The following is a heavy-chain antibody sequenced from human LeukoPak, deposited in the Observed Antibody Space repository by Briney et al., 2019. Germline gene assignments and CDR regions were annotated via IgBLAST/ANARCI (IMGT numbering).Heavy chain of an antibody. D-gene: IGHD2-2*01. Sequence: ASVKVSCKASGYTFTGYYMHWVRQAPGQGLEWMGWMNPKSGNTGSAQRFQGRVTMTRDTSTGTAYMELTSLTSEDTAIYYCARGGDTCSDTGCFKNWFDPWGQGTLVTVSS. V-gene: IGHV1-8*02. CDR1: GYTFTGYY. CDR2: MNPKSGNT. J-gene: IGHJ5*02. CDR3: ARGGDTCSDTGCFKNWFDP.